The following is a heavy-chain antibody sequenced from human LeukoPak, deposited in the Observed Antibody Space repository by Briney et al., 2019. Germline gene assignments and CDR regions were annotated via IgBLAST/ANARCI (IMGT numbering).Heavy chain of an antibody. CDR2: INHSGST. D-gene: IGHD3-10*01. J-gene: IGHJ2*01. CDR1: GGSFSGYY. Sequence: SETLSLTCAVYGGSFSGYYWSWIRPPPGKGLEWIGEINHSGSTNYNPSLKSRVTISVDTSKNQFSLKLSSVTAADTAVYYCARAPLTPGWYFDLWGRGTLVTVSS. CDR3: ARAPLTPGWYFDL. V-gene: IGHV4-34*01.